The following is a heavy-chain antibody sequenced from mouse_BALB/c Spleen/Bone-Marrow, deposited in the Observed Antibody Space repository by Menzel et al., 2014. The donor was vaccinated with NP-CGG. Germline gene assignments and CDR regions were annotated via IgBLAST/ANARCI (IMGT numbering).Heavy chain of an antibody. V-gene: IGHV5-17*02. CDR1: GFTFSSFG. Sequence: DVMLVESGGGLVQPGGSRKLSCAASGFTFSSFGMHWVRQAPEKGLEWVAYISSGSSTIYYADTVKGRFTISRDNPKNTLFLQMTSLRSEDTAMYYCARTTYYAMDYWGQGTSVTVSS. D-gene: IGHD2-12*01. CDR2: ISSGSSTI. J-gene: IGHJ4*01. CDR3: ARTTYYAMDY.